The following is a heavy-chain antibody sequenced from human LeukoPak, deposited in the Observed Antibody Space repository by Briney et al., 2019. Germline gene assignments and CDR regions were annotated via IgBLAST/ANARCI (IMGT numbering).Heavy chain of an antibody. V-gene: IGHV3-7*05. Sequence: GGSLRLSCSASAFTFSLYWMTWVRQAPGKGLEWVATINEDGSDKYYVDSVRGRFTISRDNAENSLYLQMNSLTAEDTALYYCVRDGIRDIPGVITIRYDYWGQGTLVTVSS. CDR3: VRDGIRDIPGVITIRYDY. CDR1: AFTFSLYW. D-gene: IGHD3-10*01. J-gene: IGHJ4*02. CDR2: INEDGSDK.